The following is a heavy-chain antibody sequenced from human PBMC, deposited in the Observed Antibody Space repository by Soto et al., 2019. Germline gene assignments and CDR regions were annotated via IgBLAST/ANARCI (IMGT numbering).Heavy chain of an antibody. V-gene: IGHV3-15*07. CDR1: GFIFSNAW. J-gene: IGHJ4*01. CDR3: TTDSYISMPIVRFDY. D-gene: IGHD2-2*01. Sequence: EVQLVESGGGLVKPGGSLRLSCAASGFIFSNAWINWVRQAPGKGLEWVGRIKSKADGGTTDFAAPVKGRFAISRDDSNNMMYMEMSSLRTEDTAVYYCTTDSYISMPIVRFDYWGHGTLVTVSS. CDR2: IKSKADGGTT.